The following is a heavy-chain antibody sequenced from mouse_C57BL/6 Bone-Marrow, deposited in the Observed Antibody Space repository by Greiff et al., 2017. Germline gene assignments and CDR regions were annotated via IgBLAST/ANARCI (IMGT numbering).Heavy chain of an antibody. CDR1: GYAFSSYW. CDR2: IYPGDGDT. Sequence: QVQLQQSGAELVKPGASVKISCKASGYAFSSYWMNWVKQRPGKGLEWIGQIYPGDGDTNYNGKFKGKATLTADKSSSTAYMQLSSLTSEDSAVYVCARKEGTTVVDWYFDVWGTGTTVTVSS. V-gene: IGHV1-80*01. J-gene: IGHJ1*03. D-gene: IGHD1-1*01. CDR3: ARKEGTTVVDWYFDV.